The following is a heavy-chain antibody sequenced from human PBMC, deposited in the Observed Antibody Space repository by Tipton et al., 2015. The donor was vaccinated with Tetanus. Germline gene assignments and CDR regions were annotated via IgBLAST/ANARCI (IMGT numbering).Heavy chain of an antibody. D-gene: IGHD2-2*01. CDR2: INYSGST. CDR3: ARRSYCSSSRCFDAFDL. CDR1: GGFSSGDYY. V-gene: IGHV4-61*08. J-gene: IGHJ3*01. Sequence: TLSLTCTVSGGFSSGDYYWSWIRQHPGKGLEWIAYINYSGSTYYSPSLKSRVAISMDTSKNQISLKLSSVTAADTAVYYCARRSYCSSSRCFDAFDLWGQGTMVTVSS.